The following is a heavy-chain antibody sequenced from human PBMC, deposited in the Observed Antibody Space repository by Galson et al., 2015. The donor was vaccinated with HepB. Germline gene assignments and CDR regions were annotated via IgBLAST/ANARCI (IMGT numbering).Heavy chain of an antibody. Sequence: SLRLSCAASGFTFGSTAMTWVRQAPGMGPEWVSGVSANGGSRFYAESVKGRFTISRDNSKNTLSFQLNSLRAEDTAGYYCAKGYGLFDLWGQGTLVTVSS. CDR1: GFTFGSTA. CDR2: VSANGGSR. V-gene: IGHV3-23*01. D-gene: IGHD4-17*01. CDR3: AKGYGLFDL. J-gene: IGHJ5*02.